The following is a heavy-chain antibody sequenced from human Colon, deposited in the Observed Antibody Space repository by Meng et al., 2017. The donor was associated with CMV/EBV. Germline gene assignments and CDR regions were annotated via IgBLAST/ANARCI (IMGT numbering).Heavy chain of an antibody. CDR3: ARAKEYQLLSWFDP. CDR2: ISTSGSHI. V-gene: IGHV3-21*01. Sequence: FTFQTYNMNWVRPAPGKGLEWVSSISTSGSHIYYAESVKGRFTISRDNAKNSLYLQMNSLRDEDTAIYYCARAKEYQLLSWFDPWGQGTLVTVSS. D-gene: IGHD2-2*01. J-gene: IGHJ5*02. CDR1: FTFQTYN.